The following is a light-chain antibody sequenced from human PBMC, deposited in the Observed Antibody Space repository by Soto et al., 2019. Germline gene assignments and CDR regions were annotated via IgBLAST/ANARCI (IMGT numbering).Light chain of an antibody. CDR2: EVS. V-gene: IGLV2-14*01. Sequence: QSVLTQPASVSGSPGQSITISCTGTSSDVGGYNYVSWYQHHPGKAPKLMIYEVSNRPSGISNRFSGPKSGNTASLTISGLQAEDEADYYCSSYTSGSTLEFGGGTKVTVL. CDR1: SSDVGGYNY. J-gene: IGLJ2*01. CDR3: SSYTSGSTLE.